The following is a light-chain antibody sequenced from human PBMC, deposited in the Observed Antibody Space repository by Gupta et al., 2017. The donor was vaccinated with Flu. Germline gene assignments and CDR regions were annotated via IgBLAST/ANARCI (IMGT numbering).Light chain of an antibody. Sequence: RATLSCRASRSVSYNTNLAWYQQKLGQAPRLLIYGASNRAPGIPDMFSGSGSGTDFTLTISRLEPEDLAVYYCQQYSSFSITFGQGTRLDI. V-gene: IGKV3-20*01. CDR3: QQYSSFSIT. J-gene: IGKJ5*01. CDR1: RSVSYNTN. CDR2: GAS.